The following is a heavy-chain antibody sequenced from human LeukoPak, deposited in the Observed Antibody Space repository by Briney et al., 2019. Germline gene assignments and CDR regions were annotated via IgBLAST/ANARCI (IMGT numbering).Heavy chain of an antibody. CDR1: GYTFTGYY. CDR3: ATRTSPLFDY. D-gene: IGHD1-14*01. J-gene: IGHJ4*02. Sequence: ASVKVSCKASGYTFTGYYMHWVRQAPGKGLEWMGGFDPEDGETIYAQKFQGRVTMTEDTSTDTAYMELSSLRSEDTAVYYCATRTSPLFDYWGQGTLVTVSS. CDR2: FDPEDGET. V-gene: IGHV1-24*01.